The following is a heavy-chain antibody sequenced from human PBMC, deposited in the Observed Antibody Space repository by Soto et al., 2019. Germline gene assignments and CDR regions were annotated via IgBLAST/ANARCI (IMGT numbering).Heavy chain of an antibody. V-gene: IGHV1-3*01. Sequence: ASVKVSCKASGYTFTSYAMHWVRQAPGQRLEWMGWINAGNGNTKYSQKFQGRVTITRDTSASTAYMELSSLRSEDTAVYYCARVSQTAAGPDYYYYYYMDVWGKGTTVTVSS. CDR3: ARVSQTAAGPDYYYYYYMDV. D-gene: IGHD6-13*01. CDR2: INAGNGNT. J-gene: IGHJ6*03. CDR1: GYTFTSYA.